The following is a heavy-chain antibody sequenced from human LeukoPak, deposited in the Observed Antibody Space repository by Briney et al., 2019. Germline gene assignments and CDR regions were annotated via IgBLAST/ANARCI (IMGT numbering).Heavy chain of an antibody. CDR3: ARDRDDILTVYWFDP. V-gene: IGHV1-2*02. CDR2: INPHSGGT. CDR1: GYTFTGYY. D-gene: IGHD3-9*01. Sequence: GASVKVSCKASGYTFTGYYMHWVRQAPGQGLEWMGWINPHSGGTNYAQKFQGRVTMTRDTSISTAYMELSRLRSDDTAVYYCARDRDDILTVYWFDPWGQGTLVTVSS. J-gene: IGHJ5*02.